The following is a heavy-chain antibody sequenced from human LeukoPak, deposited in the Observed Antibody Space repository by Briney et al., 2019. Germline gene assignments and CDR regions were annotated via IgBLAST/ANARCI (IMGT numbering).Heavy chain of an antibody. D-gene: IGHD3/OR15-3a*01. J-gene: IGHJ4*02. CDR3: ARDRWTDLGYFDY. CDR1: GFTFSSYS. CDR2: ISYDGSNK. V-gene: IGHV3-30*03. Sequence: GGSLRLSCAASGFTFSSYSMNWVRQAPGKGLEWVAVISYDGSNKYYADSVKGRFTISRDNSKNTLYLQMNSLRAEDTAVYYCARDRWTDLGYFDYWGQGTLVTVSS.